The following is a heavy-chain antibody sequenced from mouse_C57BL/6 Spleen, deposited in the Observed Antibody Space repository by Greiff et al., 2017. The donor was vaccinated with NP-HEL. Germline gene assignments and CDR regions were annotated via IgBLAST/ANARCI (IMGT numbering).Heavy chain of an antibody. CDR2: IDPSDSYT. V-gene: IGHV1-69*01. D-gene: IGHD2-1*01. J-gene: IGHJ4*01. Sequence: VQLQQPGAELVMPGASVKLSCKASGYTFTSYWMHWVKQRPGQGLEWIGEIDPSDSYTNYNQKFKGKSTLTVDKSSSTAYMQLSSLTSEDSAVYYCTREYYGSYQGDMDFWGKGTSVTVSS. CDR1: GYTFTSYW. CDR3: TREYYGSYQGDMDF.